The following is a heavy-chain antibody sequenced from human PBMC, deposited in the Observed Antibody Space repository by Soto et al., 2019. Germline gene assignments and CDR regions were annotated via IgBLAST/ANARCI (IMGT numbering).Heavy chain of an antibody. CDR3: ATRGSGYYAYYYYGMDV. Sequence: SVKVSCKASGGTFSSYAISWVRQAPGQGLEWMGGIIPIFGTANYAQKFQGRVTITADESTGTAYMELSSLRSEDTAVYYCATRGSGYYAYYYYGMDVWGQGTTVTVSS. D-gene: IGHD3-22*01. V-gene: IGHV1-69*13. CDR1: GGTFSSYA. CDR2: IIPIFGTA. J-gene: IGHJ6*02.